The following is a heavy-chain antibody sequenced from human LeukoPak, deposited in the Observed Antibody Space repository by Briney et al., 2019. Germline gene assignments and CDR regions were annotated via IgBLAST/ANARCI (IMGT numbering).Heavy chain of an antibody. CDR3: ARDLGQYYDTSDNWFDP. V-gene: IGHV3-7*01. Sequence: PGGSLRLPCAASGFTFSSYWMSWVRQAPGKGLEWVANIKQDGSEKYYVDSVKGRFTISRDNAKNTLNLQMNSLRAEDTAVYYCARDLGQYYDTSDNWFDPWGQGTLVTVSS. CDR1: GFTFSSYW. D-gene: IGHD3-22*01. J-gene: IGHJ5*02. CDR2: IKQDGSEK.